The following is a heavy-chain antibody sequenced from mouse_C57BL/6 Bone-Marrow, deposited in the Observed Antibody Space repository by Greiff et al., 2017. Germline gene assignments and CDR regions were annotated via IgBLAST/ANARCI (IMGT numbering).Heavy chain of an antibody. Sequence: QVQLQQPGAELVMPGASVKLSCKASGYTFTSYWMHWVKPRPGQGLEWIGEIDPSDSYTNYNQKFKGKSTLTVDKSSSTAYMQLSSLTSDDSAVYYGARFVSSSDYRGQGATLTVSS. J-gene: IGHJ2*01. CDR2: IDPSDSYT. CDR3: ARFVSSSDY. D-gene: IGHD1-1*01. V-gene: IGHV1-69*01. CDR1: GYTFTSYW.